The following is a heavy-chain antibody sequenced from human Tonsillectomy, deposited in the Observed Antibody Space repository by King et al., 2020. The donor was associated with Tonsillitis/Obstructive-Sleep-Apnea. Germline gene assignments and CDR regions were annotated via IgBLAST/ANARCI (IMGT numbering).Heavy chain of an antibody. CDR2: ISSDGSNK. CDR3: ARGNCSSTNQRHYFDY. V-gene: IGHV3-30*01. Sequence: VQLVESGGGVVQPGRSLRLSCAASGFIFSSYAMHWVRQAPGKGLEWVAVISSDGSNKYYADSVKGRFTISRDNSKNTLYLQMNSLRAEDTAVYYCARGNCSSTNQRHYFDYWGQGTLVTVSS. CDR1: GFIFSSYA. D-gene: IGHD2-2*01. J-gene: IGHJ4*02.